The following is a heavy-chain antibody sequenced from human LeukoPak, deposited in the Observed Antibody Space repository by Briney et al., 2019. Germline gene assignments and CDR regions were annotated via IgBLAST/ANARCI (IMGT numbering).Heavy chain of an antibody. D-gene: IGHD3-22*01. V-gene: IGHV4-30-4*08. CDR1: GGSISSGDYC. Sequence: PSQTLPLTCTVSGGSISSGDYCWSWIRQPPGKGLEWIGYIYYSGSTYYNPSLKSRVTISVDTSKNQSSLKLSSVTAADTAVYYCARTYYYDSSGYIHFDYWGQGTLVTVSS. CDR3: ARTYYYDSSGYIHFDY. J-gene: IGHJ4*02. CDR2: IYYSGST.